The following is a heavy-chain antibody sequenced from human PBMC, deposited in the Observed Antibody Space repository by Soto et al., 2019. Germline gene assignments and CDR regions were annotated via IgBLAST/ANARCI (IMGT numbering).Heavy chain of an antibody. V-gene: IGHV3-23*01. CDR2: ISGSGIST. J-gene: IGHJ4*02. CDR1: GLTLRSYA. CDR3: ARDFYYHGSGTMGGYFDY. Sequence: GGSLRLSCAASGLTLRSYAMSWVRQAPGKGLEWVSGISGSGISTHYADSVKGRFTISRDNSKNTLYLQMNSLRAEDTAVYYCARDFYYHGSGTMGGYFDYSGQGTLVTVSS. D-gene: IGHD3-10*01.